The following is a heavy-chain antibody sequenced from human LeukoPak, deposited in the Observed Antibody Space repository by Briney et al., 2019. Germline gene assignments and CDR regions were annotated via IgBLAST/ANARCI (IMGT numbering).Heavy chain of an antibody. V-gene: IGHV4-39*07. CDR3: ARENYCTNGVCWAFDP. D-gene: IGHD2-8*01. Sequence: SETLSLTCTGSGGSISNSDYYWSWIRQPPGRGLEWLGNTYYTGSASYNASLKSRVTLPVDTVNNQFSLQLTSVTAADTAVYYCARENYCTNGVCWAFDPWGPGTLVIVSS. CDR1: GGSISNSDYY. J-gene: IGHJ5*02. CDR2: TYYTGSA.